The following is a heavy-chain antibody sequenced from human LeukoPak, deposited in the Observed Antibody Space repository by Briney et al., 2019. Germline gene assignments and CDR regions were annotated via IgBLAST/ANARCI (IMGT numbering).Heavy chain of an antibody. Sequence: SETLSLTCSVSGGSISNSRYYWGWLRQPPGKGLEWIGYVYYTGSTNFNPSLKSRVTMSLDTSRNQFSLKLTSLTAADTAVYYCARGAMATTPFFDYWGQGTLVTVSS. V-gene: IGHV4-61*05. J-gene: IGHJ4*02. CDR1: GGSISNSRYY. CDR2: VYYTGST. D-gene: IGHD5-24*01. CDR3: ARGAMATTPFFDY.